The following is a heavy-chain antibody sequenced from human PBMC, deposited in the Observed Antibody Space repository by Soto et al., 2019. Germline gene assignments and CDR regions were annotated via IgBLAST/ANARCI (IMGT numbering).Heavy chain of an antibody. CDR3: ARRASR. D-gene: IGHD1-26*01. CDR2: ISYDGSNK. J-gene: IGHJ1*01. V-gene: IGHV3-30*03. CDR1: GFTFSSYG. Sequence: QPGGSLRLSCAASGFTFSSYGMHWVRQAPGKGLEWVAVISYDGSNKYYADSVKGRFTISRENAKNTLYLQMNSLRAEDTAVYYCARRASRWGQGTLATVYS.